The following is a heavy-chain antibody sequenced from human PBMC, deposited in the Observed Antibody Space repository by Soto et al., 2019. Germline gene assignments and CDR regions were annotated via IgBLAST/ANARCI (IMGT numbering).Heavy chain of an antibody. CDR3: ARHRILNGYSPYNWFDP. CDR2: IYYSGST. CDR1: GGSISSSSYY. V-gene: IGHV4-39*01. J-gene: IGHJ5*02. Sequence: PSETLSLTCTVSGGSISSSSYYWGWIRQPPGKGLEWIGSIYYSGSTYYNPSLKSRVTISVDTSKNQFSLKLSSVTAADTAVYYCARHRILNGYSPYNWFDPWGQGTLVTVSS. D-gene: IGHD3-9*01.